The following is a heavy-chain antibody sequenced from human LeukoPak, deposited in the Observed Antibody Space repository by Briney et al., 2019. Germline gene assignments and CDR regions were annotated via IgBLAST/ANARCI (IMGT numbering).Heavy chain of an antibody. CDR1: GASITSYY. D-gene: IGHD6-19*01. CDR3: ARFGSGWWYNDY. Sequence: SETLSLTCAVSGASITSYYWTWIRQPPGKGLEWIGYINHTGNIKYNPSLNSRVTISIDTSKNQFSLKLSSMTAADTAVYYCARFGSGWWYNDYWGQGTLVTVSS. V-gene: IGHV4-59*01. CDR2: INHTGNI. J-gene: IGHJ4*02.